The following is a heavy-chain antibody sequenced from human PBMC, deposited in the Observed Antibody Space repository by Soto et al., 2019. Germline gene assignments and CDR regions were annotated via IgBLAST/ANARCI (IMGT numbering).Heavy chain of an antibody. V-gene: IGHV1-24*01. CDR3: ATMGATRDAFDI. D-gene: IGHD1-26*01. CDR1: GYTLTELS. Sequence: GASVKVSCTVSGYTLTELSMHWVRQAPGKGLEWMGGFDPEDGETIYAQKFQGRVTMTEDTSTDTAYMELSSLRSEDTAVYYCATMGATRDAFDIWGQGTMVTVSS. CDR2: FDPEDGET. J-gene: IGHJ3*02.